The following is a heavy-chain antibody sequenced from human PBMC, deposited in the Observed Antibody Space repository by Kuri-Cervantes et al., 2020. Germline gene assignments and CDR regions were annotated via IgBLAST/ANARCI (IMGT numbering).Heavy chain of an antibody. V-gene: IGHV3-9*01. CDR3: ARGDGVDY. J-gene: IGHJ4*02. CDR1: GFTFDDYA. CDR2: ISWNSGSI. D-gene: IGHD4-17*01. Sequence: GGSLRLSCAASGFTFDDYAMHWVRQAPGKGLEWVSGISWNSGSIGYADSVKGRFTISRDNAKNSLYLQMNSLRAEDTAVYYCARGDGVDYWGQGTLVTVSS.